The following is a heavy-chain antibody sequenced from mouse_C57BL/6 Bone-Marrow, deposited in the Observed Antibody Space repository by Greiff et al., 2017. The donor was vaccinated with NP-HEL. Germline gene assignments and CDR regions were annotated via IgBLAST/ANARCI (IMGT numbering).Heavy chain of an antibody. J-gene: IGHJ2*01. CDR1: GYTFTSYD. Sequence: QVQLKQSGPELVKPGASVKLSCKASGYTFTSYDINWVKQRPGQGLEWIGWIYPRDGSTKYNEKFKGKATLTVDTSSSTAYMELHSLTSEDSAVYFCARRYYGSPNYFDYWGQGTTLTVSS. CDR3: ARRYYGSPNYFDY. CDR2: IYPRDGST. D-gene: IGHD1-1*01. V-gene: IGHV1-85*01.